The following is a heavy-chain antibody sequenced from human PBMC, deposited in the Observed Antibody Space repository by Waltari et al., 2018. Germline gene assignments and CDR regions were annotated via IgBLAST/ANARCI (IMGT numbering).Heavy chain of an antibody. Sequence: EVRLLQSGGGLVQPGGSLRLSCVGSGFIFSGEELSWVRHVPGKGLEWISYISAGGGATRYSGSVSGRFTISRDNAKNSLYLQMNSLRAEDTAVYYCARGAAGFDYWGQGTLVTVSS. CDR3: ARGAAGFDY. CDR2: ISAGGGAT. D-gene: IGHD6-13*01. CDR1: GFIFSGEE. J-gene: IGHJ4*02. V-gene: IGHV3-48*03.